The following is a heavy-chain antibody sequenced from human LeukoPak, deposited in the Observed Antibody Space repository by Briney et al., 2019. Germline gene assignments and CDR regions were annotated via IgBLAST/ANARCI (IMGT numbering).Heavy chain of an antibody. CDR3: TTEVGATGPDAFDI. D-gene: IGHD1-26*01. CDR1: GFTFNTYA. J-gene: IGHJ3*02. Sequence: SGGSLRLSCRASGFTFNTYAMSWVRQAPGKGLEWVGRIKSKTDGGTTDYAAPVKGRFTISRDDSKNTLYLQMNSLKTEDTAVYYCTTEVGATGPDAFDIWGQGTMVTVSS. CDR2: IKSKTDGGTT. V-gene: IGHV3-15*01.